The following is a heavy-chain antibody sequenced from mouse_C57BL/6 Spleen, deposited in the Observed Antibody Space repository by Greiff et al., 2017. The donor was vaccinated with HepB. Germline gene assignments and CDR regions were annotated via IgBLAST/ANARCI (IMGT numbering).Heavy chain of an antibody. J-gene: IGHJ4*01. CDR1: GFNFKDYY. Sequence: EVQGVESGAELVKPGASVKLSCTASGFNFKDYYMHWVKQRTEQGLEWIGRIDPEDGETKYAPKFQGKATITADTSSNTAYLQLSSLTYEDTAVYCCARGDYYGAMDYWGQGTSVTVSS. CDR3: ARGDYYGAMDY. D-gene: IGHD1-1*01. V-gene: IGHV14-2*01. CDR2: IDPEDGET.